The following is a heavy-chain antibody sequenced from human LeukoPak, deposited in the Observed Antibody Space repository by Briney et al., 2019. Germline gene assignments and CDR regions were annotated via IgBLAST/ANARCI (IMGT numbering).Heavy chain of an antibody. J-gene: IGHJ4*02. CDR2: IYTSGST. CDR3: ARLKYYYDSSGYLYYFDY. CDR1: GGSISSGSYY. Sequence: SQTLSLTCTVSGGSISSGSYYWSWIRQPAGKGLEWIGRIYTSGSTNYNPSLKSRVTISVDTSKNQFSLKLSSVTAADTGVYYCARLKYYYDSSGYLYYFDYWGQGTLVTVSS. D-gene: IGHD3-22*01. V-gene: IGHV4-61*02.